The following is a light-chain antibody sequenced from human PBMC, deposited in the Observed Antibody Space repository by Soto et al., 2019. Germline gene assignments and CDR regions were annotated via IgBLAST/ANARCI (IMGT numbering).Light chain of an antibody. CDR1: QSVSSSY. J-gene: IGKJ2*01. CDR2: GAS. V-gene: IGKV3-20*01. Sequence: EIVLTQSPGTLSLSPGERATLSCRASQSVSSSYLAWYQQKPGQAPRLLIYGASSRATGIPHRFSGSGSGTDFTLTISRLEPEDFAVYYCQQYGSSPPNFGQGTKLEIK. CDR3: QQYGSSPPN.